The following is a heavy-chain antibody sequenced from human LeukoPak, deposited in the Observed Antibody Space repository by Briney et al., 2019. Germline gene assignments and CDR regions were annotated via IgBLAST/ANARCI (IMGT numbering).Heavy chain of an antibody. J-gene: IGHJ4*02. CDR2: INHSGST. CDR3: ARGRGSGWYHY. V-gene: IGHV4-34*01. CDR1: GGSFSGYY. Sequence: SETLSLTCAVYGGSFSGYYWSWIRQPPGKGLEWIGEINHSGSTNYNPSLKSRVTISVDTSKNQFSLKLSSVTAADTAVYYCARGRGSGWYHYWGQGTLVTVSS. D-gene: IGHD6-19*01.